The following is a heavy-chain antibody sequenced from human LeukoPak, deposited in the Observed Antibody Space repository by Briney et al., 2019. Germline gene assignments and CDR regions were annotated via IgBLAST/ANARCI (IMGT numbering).Heavy chain of an antibody. Sequence: WGSLRLSCAASGFTFSSYSMNWVRQAPGKGPEWVSSISSSSSYIYYADSVKGRFTISRDNAKNSLYLQMNSLRAEDTAVYYCARGYSSGWYAYWGQGTLVTVSS. V-gene: IGHV3-21*01. CDR3: ARGYSSGWYAY. CDR1: GFTFSSYS. CDR2: ISSSSSYI. J-gene: IGHJ4*02. D-gene: IGHD6-19*01.